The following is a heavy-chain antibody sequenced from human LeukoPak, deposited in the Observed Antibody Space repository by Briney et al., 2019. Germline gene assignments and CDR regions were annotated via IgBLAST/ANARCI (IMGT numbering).Heavy chain of an antibody. J-gene: IGHJ4*02. V-gene: IGHV4-38-2*01. Sequence: SETLSLTCAVSGYSISSGYYWGWIRQPPGKGLEWIGSIYHSGSTYYNPSLKSRVIISVDTSKNQFSLKLSSVTAADTAVYYCAISAAIGGFDYWGQGTLVTVSS. CDR2: IYHSGST. D-gene: IGHD2-2*01. CDR3: AISAAIGGFDY. CDR1: GYSISSGYY.